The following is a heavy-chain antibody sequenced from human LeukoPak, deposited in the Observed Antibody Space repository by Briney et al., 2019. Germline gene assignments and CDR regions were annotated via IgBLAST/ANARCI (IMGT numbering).Heavy chain of an antibody. V-gene: IGHV3-7*01. CDR3: AREPPGYYSSSWQKTDY. CDR2: IKQDGSEK. Sequence: GGSLRLSCAASGFTFGNYWMSWVRQAPGKGLEWVANIKQDGSEKNYVGSVEGRFTISRDNTKNSLYLQMNSLRAEDTAVYYCAREPPGYYSSSWQKTDYWGQGTLVTVSS. J-gene: IGHJ4*02. CDR1: GFTFGNYW. D-gene: IGHD6-13*01.